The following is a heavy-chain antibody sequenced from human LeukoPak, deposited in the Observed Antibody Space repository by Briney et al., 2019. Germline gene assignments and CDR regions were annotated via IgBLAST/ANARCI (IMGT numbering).Heavy chain of an antibody. CDR3: ARAPLAAAGFSY. CDR1: GGXXSSYX. D-gene: IGHD6-13*01. V-gene: IGHV1-69*01. CDR2: IIPIFGIA. J-gene: IGHJ4*02. Sequence: VKVSXXXSGGXXSSYXISWVRQAPGQGLEWMGGIIPIFGIANYAQKFQGRVTITADESTSTAYMELSSLRSEDTAVYYCARAPLAAAGFSYWGQGTLVTVSS.